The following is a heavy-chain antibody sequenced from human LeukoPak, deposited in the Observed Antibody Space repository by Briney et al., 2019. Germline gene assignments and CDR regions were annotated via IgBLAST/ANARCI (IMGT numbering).Heavy chain of an antibody. J-gene: IGHJ4*02. V-gene: IGHV3-21*01. CDR2: IGRTGGSI. D-gene: IGHD1-7*01. Sequence: GGSLRLSCAASGFTFSDYSMNWVRQAPGKGLEWVSSIGRTGGSIFYADSVKGRFTISRDFAKNSLNLQMDRLRAEDTAVYYCARDRNWNYDYWGQGTLVTVSS. CDR3: ARDRNWNYDY. CDR1: GFTFSDYS.